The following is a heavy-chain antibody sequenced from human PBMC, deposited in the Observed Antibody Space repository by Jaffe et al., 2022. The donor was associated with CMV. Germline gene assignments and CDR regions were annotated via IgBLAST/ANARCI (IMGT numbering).Heavy chain of an antibody. J-gene: IGHJ4*02. D-gene: IGHD3-22*01. V-gene: IGHV3-30*18. CDR3: AKDQTHRSPPSMIVVATDY. CDR2: ISYDGGNK. CDR1: GFTFSNYG. Sequence: QVQLVESGGGVVQPGGSLRLSCAASGFTFSNYGMHWVRQAPGKGLEWVSLISYDGGNKYYADSVEGRFTISRDNSKNTLYLQMNSLRAEDTAVYYCAKDQTHRSPPSMIVVATDYWGQGTLVTVSS.